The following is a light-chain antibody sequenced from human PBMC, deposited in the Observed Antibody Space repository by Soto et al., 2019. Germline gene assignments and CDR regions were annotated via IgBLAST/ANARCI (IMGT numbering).Light chain of an antibody. CDR1: RNIKTS. CDR3: HQINSFPPT. J-gene: IGKJ4*01. V-gene: IGKV1-12*01. Sequence: DIQMTQSPSSVSASVGDRVTITCRASRNIKTSLAWYQQRPGKGPELLIYGASTLQNWVPSRASGSGTGIEFTLSISLLHPKGFETCYGHQINSFPPTFGGGTKLTI. CDR2: GAS.